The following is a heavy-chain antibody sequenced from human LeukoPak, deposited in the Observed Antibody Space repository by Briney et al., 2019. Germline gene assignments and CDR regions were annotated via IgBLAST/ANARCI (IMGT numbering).Heavy chain of an antibody. CDR1: GGTFSSYA. Sequence: GASVKVSCKASGGTFSSYAISWVRQAPGQGLEWMGGINLNSGDTYYAQKFQGRVTMTRDTSISTAYMELSRLRSDDTAVYYCARDLNSGWLHYYDSSGYLYWGQGTLVTVSS. J-gene: IGHJ4*02. D-gene: IGHD3-22*01. CDR3: ARDLNSGWLHYYDSSGYLY. V-gene: IGHV1-2*02. CDR2: INLNSGDT.